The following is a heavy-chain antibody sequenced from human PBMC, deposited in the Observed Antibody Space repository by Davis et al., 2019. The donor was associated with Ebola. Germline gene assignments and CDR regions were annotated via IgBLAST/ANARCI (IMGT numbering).Heavy chain of an antibody. D-gene: IGHD2-2*01. CDR1: GFTFSSYG. V-gene: IGHV3-30*03. CDR3: ARGCSSTSCYFN. Sequence: GESLKISCAASGFTFSSYGMHWVRQAPGKGLEWVAVISYDGSNKYYADSVKGRFTISRDNSKNTLYLQMNSLRAEDTAVYYCARGCSSTSCYFNWGQGTLVTVSS. CDR2: ISYDGSNK. J-gene: IGHJ4*02.